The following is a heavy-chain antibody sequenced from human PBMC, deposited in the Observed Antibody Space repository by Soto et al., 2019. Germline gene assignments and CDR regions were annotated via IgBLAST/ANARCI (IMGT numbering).Heavy chain of an antibody. CDR2: IIPIFGTA. D-gene: IGHD3-22*01. Sequence: ASVKVSCKASGGTFSSYAISWVRQAPGQGLEWMGGIIPIFGTANYAQKFQGRVTITADKSTSTAYMELSSLRSEDTAVYYCASPLNYYDSSGYYIYWGQGTLVTVSS. J-gene: IGHJ4*02. V-gene: IGHV1-69*06. CDR3: ASPLNYYDSSGYYIY. CDR1: GGTFSSYA.